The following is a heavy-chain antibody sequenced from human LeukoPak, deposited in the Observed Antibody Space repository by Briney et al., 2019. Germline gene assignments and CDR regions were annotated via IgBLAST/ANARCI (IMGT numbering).Heavy chain of an antibody. D-gene: IGHD3-22*01. J-gene: IGHJ4*02. V-gene: IGHV4-39*01. CDR2: IYYSGST. Sequence: KTSETLSLTCTVSGGSISSNGYYWGWIRQPPGKGLEWIGSIYYSGSTYYIPSLKSRATISVDTSKNQISLELTSVTAADTAVYYCARGPPGDSSGYYWNYWGQGTLVTVSS. CDR1: GGSISSNGYY. CDR3: ARGPPGDSSGYYWNY.